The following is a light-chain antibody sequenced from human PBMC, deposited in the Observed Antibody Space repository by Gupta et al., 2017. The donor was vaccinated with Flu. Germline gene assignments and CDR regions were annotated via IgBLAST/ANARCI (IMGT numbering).Light chain of an antibody. CDR3: MQALQTPLT. CDR1: QSLLHSNGYNY. Sequence: VTPGEPASISCRSSQSLLHSNGYNYLDWYLQKPGQSPQLLIYLGSNRASGVPDRFSGSGSGTDFTLKISRVEAEDVGVYYCMQALQTPLTFGGGTKVEIK. CDR2: LGS. V-gene: IGKV2-28*01. J-gene: IGKJ4*01.